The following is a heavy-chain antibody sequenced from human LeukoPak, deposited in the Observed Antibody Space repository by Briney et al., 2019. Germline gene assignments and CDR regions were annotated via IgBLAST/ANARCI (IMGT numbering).Heavy chain of an antibody. CDR3: AREAMENYYDSSGTPWTFDY. CDR1: GFTFSSYS. D-gene: IGHD3-22*01. CDR2: ISSSSSTI. J-gene: IGHJ4*02. Sequence: GGSLRLSCAASGFTFSSYSMNWVRQAPGKGLEWVSYISSSSSTIYYADSVKGRFTISRDNAKNSLYLQMNSLRAEDTAVYYCAREAMENYYDSSGTPWTFDYWGQGTLVTVSS. V-gene: IGHV3-48*04.